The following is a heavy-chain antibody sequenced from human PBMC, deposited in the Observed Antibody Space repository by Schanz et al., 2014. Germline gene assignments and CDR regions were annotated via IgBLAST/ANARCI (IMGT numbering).Heavy chain of an antibody. Sequence: QVQLVESGGGVVQPGNSLRLSCAASGFIFSGYAMIWVRPAPGKGLEWVAVITYGGSNKYYADSVKGRFTISKHNSRHTLYLQMDRLTADDTAVYYCARTDRQIQRPDYWGQGTLVIVSS. J-gene: IGHJ4*02. V-gene: IGHV3-30*04. CDR2: ITYGGSNK. CDR1: GFIFSGYA. CDR3: ARTDRQIQRPDY.